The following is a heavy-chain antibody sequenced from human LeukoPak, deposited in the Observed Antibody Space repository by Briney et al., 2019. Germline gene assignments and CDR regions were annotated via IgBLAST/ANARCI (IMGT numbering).Heavy chain of an antibody. CDR3: AGRHCSGGGCYFAGADPFDY. Sequence: PGGSLRLSCAASGFTVSSTYMSWVRQAPGKGLEWVSVIYSGGNIYYIESVKGRFTISRDTSKNTLYLQMNSLRAEDTAVHFCAGRHCSGGGCYFAGADPFDYWGQGTLVTVSS. CDR2: IYSGGNI. D-gene: IGHD2-15*01. V-gene: IGHV3-53*01. CDR1: GFTVSSTY. J-gene: IGHJ4*02.